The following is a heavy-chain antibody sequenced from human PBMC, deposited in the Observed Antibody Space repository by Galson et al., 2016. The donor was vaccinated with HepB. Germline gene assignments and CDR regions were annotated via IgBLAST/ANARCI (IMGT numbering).Heavy chain of an antibody. CDR2: SSGSSTYT. J-gene: IGHJ3*02. V-gene: IGHV3-11*06. CDR3: ARGGAWGVSPGDAVES. D-gene: IGHD3-10*01. CDR1: GFTFSDYY. Sequence: SLRLSCAASGFTFSDYYMTWIRQSPGKGLEWVSYSSGSSTYTNYADSVKGRFTISRDNAKNSLYLQMNSLRAEGTAVYYCARGGAWGVSPGDAVESSGGGTMLTVTS.